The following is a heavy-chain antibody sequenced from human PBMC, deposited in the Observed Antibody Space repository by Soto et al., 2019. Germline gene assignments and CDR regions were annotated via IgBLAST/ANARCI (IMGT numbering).Heavy chain of an antibody. CDR1: GFTFSSYG. CDR2: SSATGAGT. V-gene: IGHV3-23*01. J-gene: IGHJ4*02. D-gene: IGHD2-21*01. Sequence: GSLRLSCAASGFTFSSYGMTWVRRAPGKGLEWVSFSSATGAGTYYADSVKGRFTISRDNSKNTLYLQMTSLRADDTAVYYCAKDRRAGGKYGFYSDFWGQGALVTVSS. CDR3: AKDRRAGGKYGFYSDF.